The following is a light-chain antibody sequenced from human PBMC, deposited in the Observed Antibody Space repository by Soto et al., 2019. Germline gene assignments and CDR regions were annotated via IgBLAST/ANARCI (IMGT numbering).Light chain of an antibody. CDR3: QQYYSTHG. Sequence: DIVMTQSPDSLAVSLGERATINCKSSQSALYSSNNKNYLAWYQQKPGQPPKLLIYWASTRESGVPDRFSGSGSGTDFTLTISSLQAEDVAVYYCQQYYSTHGFGTGTKVDIK. J-gene: IGKJ3*01. CDR2: WAS. V-gene: IGKV4-1*01. CDR1: QSALYSSNNKNY.